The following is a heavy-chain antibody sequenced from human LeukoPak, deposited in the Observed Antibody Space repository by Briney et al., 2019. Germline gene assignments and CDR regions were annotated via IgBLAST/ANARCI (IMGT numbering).Heavy chain of an antibody. J-gene: IGHJ3*02. CDR2: ISGSGGST. V-gene: IGHV3-23*01. Sequence: GGSLRLSCAASGFTFSSYAMSWVRQALGKGLEWVSAISGSGGSTYYADSVKGRFTISRDNSKNTLYLQMNSLRAEDTAVYYCAKAILWSDDAFDIWGRGTMVTVSS. CDR3: AKAILWSDDAFDI. CDR1: GFTFSSYA. D-gene: IGHD3-3*01.